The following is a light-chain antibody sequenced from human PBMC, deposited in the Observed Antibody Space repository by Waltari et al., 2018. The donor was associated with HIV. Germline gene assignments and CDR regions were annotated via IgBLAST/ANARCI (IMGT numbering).Light chain of an antibody. Sequence: SYELTQPPAVSVSPGQTVSIPCPGDNLGEKYACWYQQKPGQCPVLVIYQDGKRPSGSPERFSGFNSGNTATLTIGGPQAMEEADYYCQAWDGDTTKVFGGGTKLTVL. CDR2: QDG. J-gene: IGLJ2*01. CDR3: QAWDGDTTKV. V-gene: IGLV3-1*01. CDR1: NLGEKY.